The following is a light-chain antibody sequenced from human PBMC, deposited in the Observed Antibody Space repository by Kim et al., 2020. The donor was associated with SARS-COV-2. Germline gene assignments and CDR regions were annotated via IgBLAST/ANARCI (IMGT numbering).Light chain of an antibody. J-gene: IGKJ5*01. CDR3: QQFYTYPIT. Sequence: ASVGDRVTITCSASQSIYSYLAWYQQKPGNVPKILIYKASNLESGVPSRFSGSESGTEFTLTISSLQPDDFATYYCQQFYTYPITFGQGTRLEIK. CDR1: QSIYSY. CDR2: KAS. V-gene: IGKV1-5*03.